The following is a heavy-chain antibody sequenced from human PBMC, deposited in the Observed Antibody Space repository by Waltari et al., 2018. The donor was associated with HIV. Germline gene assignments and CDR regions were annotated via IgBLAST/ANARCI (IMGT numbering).Heavy chain of an antibody. CDR2: INAGNGNT. V-gene: IGHV1-3*01. CDR1: VYTFTSYA. D-gene: IGHD2-15*01. J-gene: IGHJ4*02. CDR3: ARDIPRMGIDY. Sequence: QVQLVQSGAEVKKPGASVKVYCKASVYTFTSYAMHWVRQAPGQRLEWMGWINAGNGNTKYSQKFQGRVTITRDTSASTAYMELSSLRSEDTAVYYCARDIPRMGIDYWGQGTLVTVSS.